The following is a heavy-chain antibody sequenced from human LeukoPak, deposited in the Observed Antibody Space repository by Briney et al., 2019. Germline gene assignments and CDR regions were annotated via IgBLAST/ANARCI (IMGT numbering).Heavy chain of an antibody. J-gene: IGHJ4*02. Sequence: GGSLRLSCAASGFTFSSYAMSWVRQAPGKGLEWVSGISGSGGSTYSADSVKDRFTISRDNSKNTLYLQMNSLRAEDMAVYYCAKARRIAAHDLFGYWGQGTLVTVSS. D-gene: IGHD6-6*01. CDR3: AKARRIAAHDLFGY. CDR2: ISGSGGST. V-gene: IGHV3-23*01. CDR1: GFTFSSYA.